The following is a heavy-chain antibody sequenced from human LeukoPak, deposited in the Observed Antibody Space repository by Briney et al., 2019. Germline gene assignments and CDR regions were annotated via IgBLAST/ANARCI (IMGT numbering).Heavy chain of an antibody. CDR2: INPNSGGT. CDR1: GYTFTGYY. Sequence: GASVKVSCKASGYTFTGYYMHWVRQAPGQGLEWMGWINPNSGGTNYAQKFQGRVTMTRDTSISTAYMELSRLRSDDTAVYYCARVWQQLAYEATHWFDPWGQGTLVTVSS. J-gene: IGHJ5*02. D-gene: IGHD6-13*01. V-gene: IGHV1-2*02. CDR3: ARVWQQLAYEATHWFDP.